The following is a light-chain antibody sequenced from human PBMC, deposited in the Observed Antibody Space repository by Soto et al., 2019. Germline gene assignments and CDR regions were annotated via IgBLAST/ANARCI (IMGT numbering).Light chain of an antibody. CDR1: QGISSN. CDR3: QKLNAYPPWT. V-gene: IGKV1-9*01. Sequence: QLTQSPSSLSASVGDRVTITCRASQGISSNLAWYQQKPGRAPKLLIFGASTLQSGVRSRFSGSGSGTDFTLTISSLQPEDFATYFCQKLNAYPPWTFGQGTKVEIK. CDR2: GAS. J-gene: IGKJ1*01.